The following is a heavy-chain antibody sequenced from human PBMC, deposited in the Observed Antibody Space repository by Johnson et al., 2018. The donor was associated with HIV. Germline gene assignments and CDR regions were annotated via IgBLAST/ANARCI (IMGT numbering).Heavy chain of an antibody. D-gene: IGHD3-10*01. J-gene: IGHJ3*02. CDR3: ARAVTPFGDWEAFDI. Sequence: VQLVESGGGLVQPGGSLRLSCAASGFTFSSYAMHWVHQAPGKGLEWVAVISYDGNNKYYADSVKGRFTISRDNAKNSLYLQMNSLRAEDTALYYCARAVTPFGDWEAFDIWGQGTMVTVSS. V-gene: IGHV3-30*03. CDR1: GFTFSSYA. CDR2: ISYDGNNK.